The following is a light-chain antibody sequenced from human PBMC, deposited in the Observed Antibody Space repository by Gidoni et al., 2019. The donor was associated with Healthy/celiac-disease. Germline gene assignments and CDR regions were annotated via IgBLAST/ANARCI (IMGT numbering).Light chain of an antibody. CDR2: AAS. CDR1: QSSSSY. V-gene: IGKV1-39*01. CDR3: QQSYSTPWT. Sequence: DIQITQSPSSLSASVGDRVTITCRASQSSSSYLNWYQQKPGKAPKLLIYAASSLQSGVPSRFSGSGSGTDFTLTISSLQPEDFATYYCQQSYSTPWTFXXXTKVEIK. J-gene: IGKJ1*01.